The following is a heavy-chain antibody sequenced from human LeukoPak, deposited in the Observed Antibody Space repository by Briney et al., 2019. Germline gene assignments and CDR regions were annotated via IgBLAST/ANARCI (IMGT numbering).Heavy chain of an antibody. J-gene: IGHJ5*02. D-gene: IGHD5-18*01. CDR3: ARFVHSYGSEYGDLINWFDP. CDR2: INTNTGNP. V-gene: IGHV7-4-1*02. Sequence: ASVKVSCKASGYTFTSYAMNWVRQAPGQGLEWMGWINTNTGNPTYAQGFTGRFVFSLDTSVSTAYLQISSLKAEDTAVYYCARFVHSYGSEYGDLINWFDPWGQGTLVTVSS. CDR1: GYTFTSYA.